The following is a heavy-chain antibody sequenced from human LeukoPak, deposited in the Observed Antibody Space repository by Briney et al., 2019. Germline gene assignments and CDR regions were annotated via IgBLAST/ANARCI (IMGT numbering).Heavy chain of an antibody. J-gene: IGHJ4*02. CDR3: ARGPLLLFGAPLPQFDY. V-gene: IGHV3-48*02. Sequence: PGGALRLSCAASGFTFSSYSLNWVRPAPGKGLEWVSYISSSSSTIYYADSVKGRFTISRDNAKNSLYLQMNSLRDEDTAVYYCARGPLLLFGAPLPQFDYWGQGTLVTVSS. D-gene: IGHD3-10*01. CDR2: ISSSSSTI. CDR1: GFTFSSYS.